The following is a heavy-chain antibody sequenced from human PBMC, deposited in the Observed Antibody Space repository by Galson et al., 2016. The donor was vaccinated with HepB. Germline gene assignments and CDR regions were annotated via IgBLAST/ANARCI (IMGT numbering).Heavy chain of an antibody. CDR2: ITGTTFAT. J-gene: IGHJ6*02. Sequence: SLRLSCAASGFRFSTYAMTWVRQAPGKGLEWVSGITGTTFATYYADSVRGRFTISRDNSNHMLYLHMNSLRAEDTAVYYCAKGSYYGSAYLHGLDVWGQGTTVTVSS. V-gene: IGHV3-23*01. CDR3: AKGSYYGSAYLHGLDV. CDR1: GFRFSTYA. D-gene: IGHD3-10*01.